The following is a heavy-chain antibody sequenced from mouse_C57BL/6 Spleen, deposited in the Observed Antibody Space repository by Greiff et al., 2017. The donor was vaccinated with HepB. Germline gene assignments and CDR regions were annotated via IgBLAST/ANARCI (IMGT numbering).Heavy chain of an antibody. Sequence: ESGPGLVKPSQSLSLTCSVTGYSITSGYYWNWIRQFPGNKLEWMGYISYDGSNNYNPSLKNRISITRDTSKNQFFLTLNSVTTEDTATYYGARAGSGYGAMDYWGQGTSGTVSS. V-gene: IGHV3-6*01. D-gene: IGHD3-2*02. J-gene: IGHJ4*01. CDR1: GYSITSGYY. CDR2: ISYDGSN. CDR3: ARAGSGYGAMDY.